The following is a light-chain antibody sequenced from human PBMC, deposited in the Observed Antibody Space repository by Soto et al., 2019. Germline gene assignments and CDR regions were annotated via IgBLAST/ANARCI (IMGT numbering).Light chain of an antibody. CDR1: SSDIGTYDH. CDR2: SVS. V-gene: IGLV2-14*01. CDR3: SSYTSSSVV. J-gene: IGLJ2*01. Sequence: QSALTQPASVSGSPGQSITISCSGTSSDIGTYDHVAWFQQFPGKTPKLVIYSVSDRPSGVSYRFSGSKSGNTASLTISGLQADDEADYYCSSYTSSSVVFGGGTKLTVL.